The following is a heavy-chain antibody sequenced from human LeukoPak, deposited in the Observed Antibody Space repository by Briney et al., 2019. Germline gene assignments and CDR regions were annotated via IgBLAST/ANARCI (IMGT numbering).Heavy chain of an antibody. V-gene: IGHV3-23*01. Sequence: GGSLRLSCAASGFTFSSSAMSWVRQAPGKGLEWVAAISDTGRLSYCADSVNGRFTISRDNSKNTVYLEMSSLRAEDTAVYYCAKRSRRLTIVRGVPREDVWGRGTTVTVSS. D-gene: IGHD3-10*01. J-gene: IGHJ6*02. CDR3: AKRSRRLTIVRGVPREDV. CDR2: ISDTGRLS. CDR1: GFTFSSSA.